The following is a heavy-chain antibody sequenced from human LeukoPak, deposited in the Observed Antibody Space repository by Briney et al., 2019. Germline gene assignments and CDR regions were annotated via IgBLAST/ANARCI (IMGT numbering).Heavy chain of an antibody. CDR3: ARGVMTCYYMDV. CDR2: MNPNSGNT. V-gene: IGHV1-8*01. CDR1: GYTFTSYD. D-gene: IGHD2-21*01. J-gene: IGHJ6*03. Sequence: ASVKVSCKASGYTFTSYDINWVRQATGQGLEWMGWMNPNSGNTGYAQKFQGRVTMTRNTSISTAYMELSSLRSEDTAVYYCARGVMTCYYMDVWGKGTTVTVSS.